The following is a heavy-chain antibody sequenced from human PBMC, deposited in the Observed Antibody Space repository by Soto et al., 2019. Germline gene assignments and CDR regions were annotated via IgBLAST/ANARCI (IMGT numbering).Heavy chain of an antibody. Sequence: EVQLLESGGGLVQPGGSLRLSCAASGFTFSSYAMSWVRQAPGKGLEWVSAISGSGGSTYYADSVKGRFTISRDNSKNTLDLQMTSLRDEDTAVYDGAKDSSPPEDYDRSGYRRKDAFDIWGQGTMVTVSS. J-gene: IGHJ3*02. CDR3: AKDSSPPEDYDRSGYRRKDAFDI. CDR2: ISGSGGST. D-gene: IGHD3-22*01. V-gene: IGHV3-23*01. CDR1: GFTFSSYA.